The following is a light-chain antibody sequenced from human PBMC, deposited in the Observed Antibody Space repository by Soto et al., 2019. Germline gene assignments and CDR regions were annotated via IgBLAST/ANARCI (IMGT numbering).Light chain of an antibody. Sequence: DIPMTQSPSSVSASVGDRVTITCRASQSIDTWLAWYQQKPGKAPNLLIYDASSLQSGVPPRFSGSGSRTDFTLTISSLQPEDIATYYCEQAKSFPLTFGGGTKVEI. CDR3: EQAKSFPLT. V-gene: IGKV1-12*01. CDR1: QSIDTW. J-gene: IGKJ4*01. CDR2: DAS.